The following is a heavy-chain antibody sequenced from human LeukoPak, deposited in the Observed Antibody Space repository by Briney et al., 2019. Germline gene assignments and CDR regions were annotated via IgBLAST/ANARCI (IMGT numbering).Heavy chain of an antibody. D-gene: IGHD1-26*01. J-gene: IGHJ4*02. CDR3: ACIVGATVQFDY. CDR2: IYYSGST. V-gene: IGHV4-39*05. CDR1: GGSISSSSYY. Sequence: PSETPSLTCTVSGGSISSSSYYWGWIRQPPGKGLEWIGSIYYSGSTYYNPSLKSRVTISVDTSKNQFSLKLSSVTAADTAVYYCACIVGATVQFDYWGQGTLVTVSS.